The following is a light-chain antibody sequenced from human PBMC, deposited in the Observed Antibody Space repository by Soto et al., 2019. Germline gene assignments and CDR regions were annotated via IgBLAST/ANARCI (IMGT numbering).Light chain of an antibody. Sequence: QLVLTQPPSASGTPGQRVTISCSGRFSNIGSNYVYWYQQLPGTAPKLLIYTNDQRPSGVPDRFSGSKSGTSASLAISGLRSEDETHYYCSAWDDSLRGWVFGGGTKLTVL. V-gene: IGLV1-47*02. CDR1: FSNIGSNY. CDR3: SAWDDSLRGWV. J-gene: IGLJ3*02. CDR2: TND.